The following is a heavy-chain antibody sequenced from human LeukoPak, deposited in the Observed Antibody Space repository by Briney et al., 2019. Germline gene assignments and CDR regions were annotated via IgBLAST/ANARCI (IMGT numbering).Heavy chain of an antibody. V-gene: IGHV1-2*02. J-gene: IGHJ3*02. CDR1: GYTFNGYY. CDR3: ARFGVVTNDAFDI. D-gene: IGHD3-3*01. CDR2: INPNSGVT. Sequence: ASVNVSCKASGYTFNGYYIHWVRQAPGQGLEWMGWINPNSGVTKYAQRFQGRVTMTWDTSVSTAYMELYRLTSDDTAMYYCARFGVVTNDAFDIWGQGTMVTISS.